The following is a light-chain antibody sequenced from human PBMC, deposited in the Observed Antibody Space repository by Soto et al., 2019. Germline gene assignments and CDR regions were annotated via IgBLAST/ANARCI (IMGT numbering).Light chain of an antibody. CDR3: CSYAGSYTYV. CDR1: SSDVGGWNY. CDR2: QVT. J-gene: IGLJ1*01. Sequence: QCVLTQPPSASGSPGQSVTISCTGTSSDVGGWNYVSWYHQYPGKAPKLLIYQVTKRPSGVPDRFSGSKSGNTASLTISGLQAEDEADYYCCSYAGSYTYVFGTGTKVTVL. V-gene: IGLV2-8*01.